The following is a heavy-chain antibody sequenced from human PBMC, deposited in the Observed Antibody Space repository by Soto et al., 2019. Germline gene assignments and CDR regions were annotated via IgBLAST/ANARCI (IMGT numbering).Heavy chain of an antibody. J-gene: IGHJ6*02. CDR2: IIPIFGTA. D-gene: IGHD5-18*01. V-gene: IGHV1-69*01. CDR1: GGTFSSYA. CDR3: ARVEYVEMVTIKAYYYGMDV. Sequence: QVQLVQSGAEVKKPGSSVKVSCKASGGTFSSYAISWVRQAPGQGLEWMGGIIPIFGTANYAQKFQGRVTITADESTSTAYMELSSLRSEDTAVYYCARVEYVEMVTIKAYYYGMDVWGQGTTVTVSS.